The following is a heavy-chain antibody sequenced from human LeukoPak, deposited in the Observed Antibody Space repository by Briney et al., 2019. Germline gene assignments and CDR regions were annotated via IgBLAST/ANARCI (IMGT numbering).Heavy chain of an antibody. CDR2: IRHDGSNK. D-gene: IGHD6-13*01. CDR1: GFTFSSYG. CDR3: AKDWQQLDDY. V-gene: IGHV3-30*02. J-gene: IGHJ4*02. Sequence: GGSLRLSCAASGFTFSSYGMHWVRQAPGKGLEWVAFIRHDGSNKDYADSVKGRFTISRDNSKNTLYLQMNSLRAEDTAVYYCAKDWQQLDDYWGQGTLVTVSS.